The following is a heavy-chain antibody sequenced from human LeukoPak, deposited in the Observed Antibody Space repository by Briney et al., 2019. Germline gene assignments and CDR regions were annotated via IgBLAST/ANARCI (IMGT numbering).Heavy chain of an antibody. CDR1: GFTFSGFG. J-gene: IGHJ4*02. V-gene: IGHV3-33*01. D-gene: IGHD4-23*01. Sequence: GKSLRLSCAASGFTFSGFGMHWVRQAPGKGLEWVAVIWYDGSNKYYADSVKGRFTISRDNPKNTLYVQMNSLRAEDTAVYYGAGGGGADYGCNSGYFDYLGQGTLVTVSS. CDR3: AGGGGADYGCNSGYFDY. CDR2: IWYDGSNK.